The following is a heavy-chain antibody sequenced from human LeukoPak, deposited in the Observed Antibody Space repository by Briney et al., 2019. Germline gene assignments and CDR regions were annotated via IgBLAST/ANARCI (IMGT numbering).Heavy chain of an antibody. D-gene: IGHD6-13*01. V-gene: IGHV2-70*12. CDR3: AHRRGSSWLPSGFDP. CDR1: GFSLSTRGMC. CDR2: IDWDDDK. Sequence: ESGPALVKPTQTLTLTCTFSGFSLSTRGMCVSWIRQPPGKALEWLARIDWDDDKYYSTSLKTRLTISKDTSKNQVVLTMTNMDPVDTATYYCAHRRGSSWLPSGFDPWGQGTLVTVSS. J-gene: IGHJ5*02.